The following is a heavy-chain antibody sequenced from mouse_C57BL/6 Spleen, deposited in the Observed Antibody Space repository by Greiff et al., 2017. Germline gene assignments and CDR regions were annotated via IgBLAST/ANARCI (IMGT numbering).Heavy chain of an antibody. CDR1: GFTFSSYG. V-gene: IGHV5-6*01. CDR3: ARHERGFDY. CDR2: ISSGGSYT. Sequence: EVKLVESGGDLVKPGGSLKLSCAASGFTFSSYGMSWVRQTPDKRLEWVATISSGGSYTYYPDSVKGRFTISRDNAKNTLYRQMSSLKSEDTAMYYCARHERGFDYWGQGTTLTVSS. J-gene: IGHJ2*01.